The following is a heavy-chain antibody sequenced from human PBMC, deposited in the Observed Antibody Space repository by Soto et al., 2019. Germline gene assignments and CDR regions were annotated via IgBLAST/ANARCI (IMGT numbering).Heavy chain of an antibody. CDR1: GGSIRRYY. V-gene: IGHV4-59*13. CDR3: AREDSNSTEPLDS. J-gene: IGHJ4*02. Sequence: LSLTCTVSGGSIRRYYWSCIRQPPGKGLEWIGYIYSSGRTNYNPSLMSRVTISLDTSRNQFSLKLSSVTAADTAVFFCAREDSNSTEPLDSSAKRNLVLVSS. D-gene: IGHD6-6*01. CDR2: IYSSGRT.